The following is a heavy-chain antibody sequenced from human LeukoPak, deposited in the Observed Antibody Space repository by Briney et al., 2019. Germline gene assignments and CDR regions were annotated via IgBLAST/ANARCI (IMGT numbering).Heavy chain of an antibody. Sequence: SGTLSLTCAVYGGSFSGYYWSWIRQPPGKGLEWIGEINHSGSTNYNPSLKSRVTISVDTSKNQFSLKLSSVTAADTAVYYCASRWRRRDYWGQGTLVTVSS. J-gene: IGHJ4*02. CDR1: GGSFSGYY. CDR3: ASRWRRRDY. CDR2: INHSGST. D-gene: IGHD4-23*01. V-gene: IGHV4-34*01.